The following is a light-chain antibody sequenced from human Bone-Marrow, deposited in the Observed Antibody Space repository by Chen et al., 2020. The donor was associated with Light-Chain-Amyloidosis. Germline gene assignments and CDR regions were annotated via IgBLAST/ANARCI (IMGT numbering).Light chain of an antibody. V-gene: IGLV3-21*02. CDR2: DDS. J-gene: IGLJ3*02. Sequence: SYVLTQPSSVSVAPGQTATIACGGNNIGSTSVHWYQQTPGQAPLLVVYDDSDRPSGIPERGSGSNSGNTATLTISRVEAGDEADDYCQVWDRSSDRPVFGGGTKLTVL. CDR1: NIGSTS. CDR3: QVWDRSSDRPV.